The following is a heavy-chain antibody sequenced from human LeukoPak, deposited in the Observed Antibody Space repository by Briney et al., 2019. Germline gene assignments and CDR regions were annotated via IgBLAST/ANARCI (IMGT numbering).Heavy chain of an antibody. Sequence: ASVKVSCKASGYTFTSYYMHWVRQAPGQGLEWMGIINPSGGSTSYAQKFQGRVTMTRDTSTSTVYMELSSLRSDDTAVYYCARDQGRRYFDWSHRGVLFDYWGQGTLVTVSS. J-gene: IGHJ4*02. CDR2: INPSGGST. CDR1: GYTFTSYY. V-gene: IGHV1-46*01. D-gene: IGHD3-9*01. CDR3: ARDQGRRYFDWSHRGVLFDY.